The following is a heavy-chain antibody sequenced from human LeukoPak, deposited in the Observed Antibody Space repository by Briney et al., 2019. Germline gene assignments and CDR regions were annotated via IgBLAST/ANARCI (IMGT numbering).Heavy chain of an antibody. CDR1: GGSFSGYY. Sequence: SETLSLTCAVYGGSFSGYYWGWIRQPPGKGLEWIGSIYYSGSTYYNPSLKSRVTISVDTSKNQFSLKLSSVTAADTAVYYCARDRNWNYVNAFSHWFDPWGQGTLVTVSS. J-gene: IGHJ5*02. V-gene: IGHV4-34*01. CDR2: IYYSGST. CDR3: ARDRNWNYVNAFSHWFDP. D-gene: IGHD1-7*01.